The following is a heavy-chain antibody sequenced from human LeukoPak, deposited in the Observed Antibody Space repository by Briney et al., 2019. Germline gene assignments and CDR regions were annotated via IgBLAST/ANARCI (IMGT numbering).Heavy chain of an antibody. CDR2: IKQDGSEK. D-gene: IGHD2-2*01. V-gene: IGHV3-7*01. CDR1: GFTFSSYW. CDR3: ARDSVVVEGNWFDP. J-gene: IGHJ5*02. Sequence: GGSMRLSCAASGFTFSSYWMSWVRQAPGKGLEWVANIKQDGSEKYYVDSVKGRFTISRDNAKNPLYLQMNSLRAEDTAVYYCARDSVVVEGNWFDPWGQGTLVTVSS.